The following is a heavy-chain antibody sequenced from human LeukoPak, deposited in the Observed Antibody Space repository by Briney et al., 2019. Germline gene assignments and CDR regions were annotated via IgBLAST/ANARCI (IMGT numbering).Heavy chain of an antibody. CDR1: GYTFTGYY. CDR3: ARAASYGYNNYFDY. J-gene: IGHJ4*02. Sequence: ASVKVSCKASGYTFTGYYMHWVRQAPGQGLEWMGWINPNSGGTNYAQKFQGRVTMTRDTSISTAYMELSRLRSDDTAVDYCARAASYGYNNYFDYWGQGTLVTVSS. D-gene: IGHD5-24*01. V-gene: IGHV1-2*02. CDR2: INPNSGGT.